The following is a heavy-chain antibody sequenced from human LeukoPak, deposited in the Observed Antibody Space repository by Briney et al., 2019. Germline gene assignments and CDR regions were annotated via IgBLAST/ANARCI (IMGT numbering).Heavy chain of an antibody. CDR3: AVGERVAQGVRQYYFDY. J-gene: IGHJ4*02. CDR1: GGSISSYY. D-gene: IGHD3-10*01. Sequence: SETLSLTCTVSGGSISSYYWSWIRQPAGKGLEWIGRIYTSGSTNYNPSLKSRVTMSVDTSKNQFSLKLSSVTAADTAVYYCAVGERVAQGVRQYYFDYWGQGTLVTVSS. CDR2: IYTSGST. V-gene: IGHV4-4*07.